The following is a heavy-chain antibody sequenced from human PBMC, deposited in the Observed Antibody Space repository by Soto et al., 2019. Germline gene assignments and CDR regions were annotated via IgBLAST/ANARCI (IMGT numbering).Heavy chain of an antibody. CDR3: ARSYSGDGAYFDY. Sequence: SETLSLTCAVSGGSISSGGYAWAWIRQPPGKGLEWVGYIYQSGSTYYNPSPKSRVTIAADRSKNQFSLNLASVTAADTAVYYCARSYSGDGAYFDYWGQGTVVTVSS. CDR2: IYQSGST. J-gene: IGHJ4*02. V-gene: IGHV4-30-2*01. D-gene: IGHD2-21*01. CDR1: GGSISSGGYA.